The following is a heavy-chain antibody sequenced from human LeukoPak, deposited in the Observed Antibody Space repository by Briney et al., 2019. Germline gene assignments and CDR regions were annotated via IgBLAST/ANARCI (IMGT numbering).Heavy chain of an antibody. V-gene: IGHV3-9*01. Sequence: GRSLRLSCAASGFTFDDYAMHWVRQAPGKGLEWVSGISWNSGSIGYVDSVKGRFTISRDNAKNSLYLQMNSLRAEDTAVYYCARVPHLYCSGGSCYSDFFDYWGQGTLVTVSS. D-gene: IGHD2-15*01. CDR2: ISWNSGSI. CDR1: GFTFDDYA. J-gene: IGHJ4*02. CDR3: ARVPHLYCSGGSCYSDFFDY.